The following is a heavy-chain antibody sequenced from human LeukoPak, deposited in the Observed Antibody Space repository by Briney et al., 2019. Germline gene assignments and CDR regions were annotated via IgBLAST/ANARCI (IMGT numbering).Heavy chain of an antibody. D-gene: IGHD3-3*01. CDR3: AREKALFGHDY. Sequence: KASETLSLTCTVSGGSISSYYWSWIRQPPGKGLEWIGYIYYSGSTSYNPSLKSRVTISVDTSKNQFSLKLSSVTAADTAVYYCAREKALFGHDYWGQGTLVTVSS. CDR1: GGSISSYY. J-gene: IGHJ4*02. V-gene: IGHV4-59*01. CDR2: IYYSGST.